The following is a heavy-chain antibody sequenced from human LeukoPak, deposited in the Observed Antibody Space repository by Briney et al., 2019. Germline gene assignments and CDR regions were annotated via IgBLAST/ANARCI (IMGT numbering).Heavy chain of an antibody. CDR2: IKSKTDGGTT. J-gene: IGHJ1*01. CDR3: TTSRITMIVVVTEYFQH. V-gene: IGHV3-15*01. D-gene: IGHD3-22*01. Sequence: GGSLRLSCAASGFTFSNAWMSWVRQAPGKGLEWVGRIKSKTDGGTTDYAAPVKGRFTISRDDSKNTLYLQMNSLKTEDTAVYYCTTSRITMIVVVTEYFQHWGQGTLVTVSS. CDR1: GFTFSNAW.